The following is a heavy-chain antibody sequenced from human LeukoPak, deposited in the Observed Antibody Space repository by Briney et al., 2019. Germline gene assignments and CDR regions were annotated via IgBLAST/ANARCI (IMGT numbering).Heavy chain of an antibody. CDR1: GYTFTGYY. D-gene: IGHD1-1*01. CDR3: ARANWPYYYYYMDV. J-gene: IGHJ6*03. V-gene: IGHV1-2*02. CDR2: INPNSGGT. Sequence: ASVKVSCKASGYTFTGYYMHWVRQAPGQGLEWMGWINPNSGGTNYAQKFQGRVTMTRDTSISTAYMELSRLRSDDTAVYYCARANWPYYYYYMDVWGKGTTVTVSS.